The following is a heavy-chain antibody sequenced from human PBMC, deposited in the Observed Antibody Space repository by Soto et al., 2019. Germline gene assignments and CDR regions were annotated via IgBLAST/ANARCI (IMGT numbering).Heavy chain of an antibody. CDR1: GFTFSSYG. CDR2: ISYDGSNK. Sequence: GGSLRLSCAASGFTFSSYGMHWVRQAPGKGLEWVAVISYDGSNKYYADSVKGRFTISRDNSRNTLYLQMNSLRAEDTAVYYCAKDRALQLPYYFDCWGQGTLVTVSS. J-gene: IGHJ4*02. D-gene: IGHD5-18*01. V-gene: IGHV3-30*18. CDR3: AKDRALQLPYYFDC.